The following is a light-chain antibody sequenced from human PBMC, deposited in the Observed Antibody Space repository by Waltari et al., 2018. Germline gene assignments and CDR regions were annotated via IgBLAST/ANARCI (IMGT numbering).Light chain of an antibody. V-gene: IGLV3-1*01. CDR1: KLGDKY. CDR3: QAWDSSVV. J-gene: IGLJ2*01. CDR2: QDS. Sequence: SYELTQPPSVSVSPGQTASITCSGDKLGDKYACWYQQKPGQSPVLGSYQDSKRPSGIPKRFSGSNSGNTATLTISGTQAMDEADYYCQAWDSSVVFGGGTKLTVL.